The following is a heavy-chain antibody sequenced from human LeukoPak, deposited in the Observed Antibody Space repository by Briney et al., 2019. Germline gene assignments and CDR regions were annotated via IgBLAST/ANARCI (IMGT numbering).Heavy chain of an antibody. V-gene: IGHV3-23*01. CDR1: GFTFSSYA. CDR2: ISGSGGST. J-gene: IGHJ4*02. CDR3: AKGDGYNPFDY. D-gene: IGHD5-24*01. Sequence: GGSLRLSCAASGFTFSSYAMSWVRQAPGKGLEWVSAISGSGGSTYYADSVKGGSTFPGDTSKNTLFLKMNSLTAEDTAVYYCAKGDGYNPFDYWGQGTLVTVSS.